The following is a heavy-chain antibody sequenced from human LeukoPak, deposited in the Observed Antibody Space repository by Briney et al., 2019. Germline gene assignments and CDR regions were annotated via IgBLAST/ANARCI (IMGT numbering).Heavy chain of an antibody. CDR1: GYSFTSYW. Sequence: GESLKISCKGSGYSFTSYWIGWVRQMPGKGLEWMGIIYPGDSDTRYSPSFQGQVTISADKSISTAYLQWSSLKASDTAMYYCARNTYYYDSSGYYPPYYYGMDVWGQGTTVTVSS. V-gene: IGHV5-51*01. CDR2: IYPGDSDT. J-gene: IGHJ6*02. CDR3: ARNTYYYDSSGYYPPYYYGMDV. D-gene: IGHD3-22*01.